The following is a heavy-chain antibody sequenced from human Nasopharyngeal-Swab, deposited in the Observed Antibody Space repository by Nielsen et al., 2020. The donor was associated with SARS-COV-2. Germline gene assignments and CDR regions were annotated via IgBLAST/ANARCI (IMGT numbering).Heavy chain of an antibody. Sequence: SETLSLTCAVYGGSFSGYYWSWIRQPPGKGLEWIGEINHSGSTNYNPSLKSRVTISVDTSKNQFSLKLSSVTAAGTAVYYCARGLYGSGSYYSPFDYWGQGTLVTVSS. V-gene: IGHV4-34*01. D-gene: IGHD3-10*01. CDR3: ARGLYGSGSYYSPFDY. CDR1: GGSFSGYY. CDR2: INHSGST. J-gene: IGHJ4*02.